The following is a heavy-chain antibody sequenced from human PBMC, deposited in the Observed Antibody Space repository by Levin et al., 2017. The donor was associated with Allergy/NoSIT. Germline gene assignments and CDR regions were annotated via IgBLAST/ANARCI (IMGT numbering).Heavy chain of an antibody. CDR2: ISDTSDNI. D-gene: IGHD2-2*03. CDR1: RFTFNGYR. Sequence: GESLKISCAAPRFTFNGYRMDWVRQAPGKGLEWISYISDTSDNIHYADPVEGRFTISRDDAMNSLYLQMNNLRAEDTAVYYCVREAVFGYHYFEYWGRGTLVTVSS. J-gene: IGHJ4*02. V-gene: IGHV3-48*01. CDR3: VREAVFGYHYFEY.